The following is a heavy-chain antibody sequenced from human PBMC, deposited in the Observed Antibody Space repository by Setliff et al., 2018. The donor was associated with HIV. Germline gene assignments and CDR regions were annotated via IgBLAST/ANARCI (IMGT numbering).Heavy chain of an antibody. CDR1: GYTFSDYY. V-gene: IGHV1-2*02. J-gene: IGHJ4*02. CDR3: ALASIVSTARWNH. D-gene: IGHD1-26*01. Sequence: ASVKVSCKASGYTFSDYYIHWVRRAPGQGLEWMGWINPNSGATNYAQSFQGRVTMTRDTSISTAYMDLSSLTSDDTAVYYCALASIVSTARWNHWGRGTTGTSPQ. CDR2: INPNSGAT.